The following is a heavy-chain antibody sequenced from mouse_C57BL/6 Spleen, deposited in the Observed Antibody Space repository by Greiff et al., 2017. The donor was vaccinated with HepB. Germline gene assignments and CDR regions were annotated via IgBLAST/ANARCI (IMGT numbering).Heavy chain of an antibody. CDR3: AGDSNTWFAY. CDR2: ISYDGSN. D-gene: IGHD2-5*01. V-gene: IGHV3-6*01. J-gene: IGHJ3*01. CDR1: GYSITSGYY. Sequence: VQLQQSGPGLVKPSQSLSLTCSVTGYSITSGYYWNWIRQFPGNKLEWMGYISYDGSNNYNPSLKNRISITRDTSKNQFFLKLNSVTTEDTATYYCAGDSNTWFAYWGQGTLVTVSA.